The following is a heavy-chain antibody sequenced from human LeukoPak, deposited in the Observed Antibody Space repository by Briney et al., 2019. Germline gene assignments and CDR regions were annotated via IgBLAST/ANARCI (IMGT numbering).Heavy chain of an antibody. CDR1: GGSISSGGYS. V-gene: IGHV4-30-2*01. CDR3: ARVVNVVVPAASSSSSCYENWFDP. CDR2: IYHSGST. Sequence: PSETLSLTCAVSGGSISSGGYSWSWIRQPPGKGLEWIGYIYHSGSTYYNPSLKSRVTISVDRSKNQFSLKLSSVTAADTAVYYCARVVNVVVPAASSSSSCYENWFDPWGQGTLVTVSS. D-gene: IGHD2-2*01. J-gene: IGHJ5*02.